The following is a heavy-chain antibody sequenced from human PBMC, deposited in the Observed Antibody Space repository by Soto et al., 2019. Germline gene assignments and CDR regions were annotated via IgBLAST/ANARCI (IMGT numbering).Heavy chain of an antibody. Sequence: ASVKVSCKAFGGIFSSYTISWVRQAPGQGLEWMGRIIPILGIANYAQKFQGRVTITADKSTSTAYMELSSLRSEDTAVYYCARGGAYYYGSGSKRNYYYYYGMDVWGQGTTVTVSS. CDR3: ARGGAYYYGSGSKRNYYYYYGMDV. CDR1: GGIFSSYT. V-gene: IGHV1-69*02. CDR2: IIPILGIA. J-gene: IGHJ6*02. D-gene: IGHD3-10*01.